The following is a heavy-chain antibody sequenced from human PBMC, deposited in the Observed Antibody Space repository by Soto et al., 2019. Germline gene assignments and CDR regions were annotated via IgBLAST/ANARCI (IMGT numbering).Heavy chain of an antibody. CDR3: ARGWDIVVVPPYI. D-gene: IGHD2-2*01. CDR2: INHSGST. J-gene: IGHJ3*02. CDR1: GGSFSGYY. Sequence: QVQLQQWGAGLLKPSETLSLTCAVYGGSFSGYYWSWIRQPPGKGLEWIGEINHSGSTNYNPSLKSRVPMSVDTSKNQFSLQLSSVTAADTAVYYCARGWDIVVVPPYICGQGTMVTVSS. V-gene: IGHV4-34*01.